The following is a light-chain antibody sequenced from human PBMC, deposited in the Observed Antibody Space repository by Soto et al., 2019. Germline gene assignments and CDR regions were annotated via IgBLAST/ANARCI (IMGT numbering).Light chain of an antibody. J-gene: IGKJ1*01. CDR2: GAS. CDR1: QSVSSN. CDR3: QQYNNWPPTWT. V-gene: IGKV3-15*01. Sequence: EIVMTQSPATLSVSPGERATLSCRASQSVSSNLAWYQQKPGQAPRLLIYGASTRATGIPARFSGSGSGTDCTLTISSLRTEDFAVYYCQQYNNWPPTWTFGQGTKVEIK.